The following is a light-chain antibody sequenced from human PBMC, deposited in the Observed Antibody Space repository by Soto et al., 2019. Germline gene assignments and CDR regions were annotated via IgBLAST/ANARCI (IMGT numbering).Light chain of an antibody. CDR2: KAS. Sequence: DLQMTQSPSTLSASVGDRVTITCRASQSIGDWLAWYQQKPGQAPNLLIYKASNLESGVPSRFSGSRSGTEFTLTINSLQPDDFATYYCQQYNSYSSWTFGQGTKVEIK. CDR3: QQYNSYSSWT. V-gene: IGKV1-5*03. CDR1: QSIGDW. J-gene: IGKJ1*01.